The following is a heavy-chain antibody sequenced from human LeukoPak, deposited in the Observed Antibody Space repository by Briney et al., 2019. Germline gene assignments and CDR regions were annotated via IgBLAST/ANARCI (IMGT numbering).Heavy chain of an antibody. CDR3: AKVLGNWDAFNV. Sequence: AGGPLRLSCAASGFMFSSHGMSWVRQAPGRGLEWVSAISGSGGGTFYAGSVKGRFTISRDNPKNTVYLQMNNLRVEDTATYYCAKVLGNWDAFNVWGQGTLVTVSA. CDR2: ISGSGGGT. CDR1: GFMFSSHG. D-gene: IGHD1-1*01. V-gene: IGHV3-23*01. J-gene: IGHJ3*01.